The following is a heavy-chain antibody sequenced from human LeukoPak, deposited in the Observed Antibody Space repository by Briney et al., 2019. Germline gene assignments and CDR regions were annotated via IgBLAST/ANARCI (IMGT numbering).Heavy chain of an antibody. CDR3: ARMSYYDFWSGWFDY. CDR2: IRYDGSNK. V-gene: IGHV3-30*02. J-gene: IGHJ4*02. D-gene: IGHD3-3*01. CDR1: GFTFSSYG. Sequence: GGSLRLSCAASGFTFSSYGMHWVRQAPGKGLEWVAFIRYDGSNKYYADSVKGRFTISRDNSKNTLYLQMNSLRAEDTAVYYCARMSYYDFWSGWFDYWGQGTLVTVSS.